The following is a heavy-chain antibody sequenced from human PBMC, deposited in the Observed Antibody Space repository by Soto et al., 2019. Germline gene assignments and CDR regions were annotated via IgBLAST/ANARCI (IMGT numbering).Heavy chain of an antibody. Sequence: QVQLVQSGVEVKKPGASVKVSCKASGYTFTSFYIHWVRQAPGQGLEWMGWINPHSDDTKYAQKFQGRVSMTRDTSISTVYMELSRLTSDDTAVYYCARDGNGDYGIDFWGQGTLVTVSS. J-gene: IGHJ4*02. CDR3: ARDGNGDYGIDF. CDR2: INPHSDDT. CDR1: GYTFTSFY. V-gene: IGHV1-2*02. D-gene: IGHD4-17*01.